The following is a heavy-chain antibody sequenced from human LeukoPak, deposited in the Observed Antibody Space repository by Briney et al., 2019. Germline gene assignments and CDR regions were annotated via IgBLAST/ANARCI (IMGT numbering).Heavy chain of an antibody. V-gene: IGHV3-21*01. CDR1: GFTFSTYW. Sequence: PGGSLRLPCSASGFTFSTYWMSWVRQAPGKGLEWVSSISSSSSYIYYADSVKGRFTISRDNAKNSLYLQMNSLRAKDTAVYYCARDQYYYGSGPRNDYWGQGTLVTVSS. J-gene: IGHJ4*02. CDR2: ISSSSSYI. CDR3: ARDQYYYGSGPRNDY. D-gene: IGHD3-10*01.